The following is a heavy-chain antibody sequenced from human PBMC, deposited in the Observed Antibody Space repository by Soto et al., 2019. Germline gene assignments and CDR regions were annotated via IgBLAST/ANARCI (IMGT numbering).Heavy chain of an antibody. CDR1: GFSLSTSGVG. J-gene: IGHJ4*02. V-gene: IGHV2-5*02. CDR2: IYWDDYK. CDR3: AHKGGGDRILDY. Sequence: QITLKESGPTLVKPTQTLTLTCTFSGFSLSTSGVGVGWIRQPPGKALEWLALIYWDDYKHYSPSLNSRLTITKDTSKNQVVLKMTNMDRVDTATYFCAHKGGGDRILDYWGQGTLVTVSS. D-gene: IGHD3-16*01.